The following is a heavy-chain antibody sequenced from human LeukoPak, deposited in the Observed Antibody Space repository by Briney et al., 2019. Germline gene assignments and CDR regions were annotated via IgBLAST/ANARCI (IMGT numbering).Heavy chain of an antibody. D-gene: IGHD5-18*01. V-gene: IGHV1-2*06. CDR3: ARGGRIGYAIETY. J-gene: IGHJ4*02. Sequence: ASVKVSCKASGYTFTGYYMHWVRQAPGQGLEWMGRINPNSGGTNYAQKFQGRVTMIRDTSISTAYMELSRLRSDDTAVYYCARGGRIGYAIETYWGQGTLVTVSS. CDR1: GYTFTGYY. CDR2: INPNSGGT.